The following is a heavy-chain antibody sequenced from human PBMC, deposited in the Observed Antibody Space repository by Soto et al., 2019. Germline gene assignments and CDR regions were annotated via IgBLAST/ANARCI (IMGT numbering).Heavy chain of an antibody. D-gene: IGHD5-12*01. V-gene: IGHV1-2*02. CDR1: GYTFTGYY. Sequence: ASVKVSCKASGYTFTGYYMHWVQQAPGQGLEWMGWINPNSGGTNYAQKFQGRVTMTRDTSISTAYMELSRLRSDDTAVYYCARDWWLQAAYYFDYWGQGTLVTVSS. J-gene: IGHJ4*02. CDR3: ARDWWLQAAYYFDY. CDR2: INPNSGGT.